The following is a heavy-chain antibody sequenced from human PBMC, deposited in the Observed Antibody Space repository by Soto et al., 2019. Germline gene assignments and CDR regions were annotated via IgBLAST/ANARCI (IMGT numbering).Heavy chain of an antibody. CDR3: ARDRCSGTSCYKGTYYYYGMDV. V-gene: IGHV6-1*01. CDR1: GDSVSSNSAA. D-gene: IGHD2-2*02. CDR2: TYYRSKWYN. J-gene: IGHJ6*02. Sequence: SQTLSLTCAISGDSVSSNSAAWNWIRQSPSRGLEWLGRTYYRSKWYNDYAVSVKSRITINPDTSKNQFSLQLNSVTPEDTAVYYCARDRCSGTSCYKGTYYYYGMDVWGQGTTVTVSS.